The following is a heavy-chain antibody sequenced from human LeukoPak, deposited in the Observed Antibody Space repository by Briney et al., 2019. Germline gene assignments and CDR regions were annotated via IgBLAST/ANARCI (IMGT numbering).Heavy chain of an antibody. CDR1: GFTVSSNY. CDR3: ARVIVDTGYDAFDI. V-gene: IGHV3-66*01. D-gene: IGHD5-18*01. CDR2: IYSGGNT. J-gene: IGHJ3*02. Sequence: GGSLRLSCAASGFTVSSNYMSWVRQAPGKGLEWLSIIYSGGNTYYADSGKGRFTISRDNSKNTVFLQMNSLRAEDTAVYYCARVIVDTGYDAFDIWGQGTMVTVSS.